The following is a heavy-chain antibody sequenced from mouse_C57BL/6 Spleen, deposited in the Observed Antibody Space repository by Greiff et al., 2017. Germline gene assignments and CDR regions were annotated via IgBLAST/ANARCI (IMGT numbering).Heavy chain of an antibody. CDR1: GFTFTDYY. V-gene: IGHV7-3*01. Sequence: EVKLVESGGGLVQPGGSLSLSCAASGFTFTDYYMSWVRQPPGKALEWLGFIRNQANGYTTEYSASVKGRFTISRDNSPSILYLQLNALKAEDSATYYCARYPHYDPYFDYWGQGTTRTVSS. CDR3: ARYPHYDPYFDY. D-gene: IGHD2-4*01. CDR2: IRNQANGYTT. J-gene: IGHJ2*01.